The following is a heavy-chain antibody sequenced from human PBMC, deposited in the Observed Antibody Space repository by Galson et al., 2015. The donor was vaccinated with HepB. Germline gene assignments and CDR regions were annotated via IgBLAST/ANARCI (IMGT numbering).Heavy chain of an antibody. Sequence: SLRLSCAASGFTFSICAMAWVRQAPGKGLEWVSSISDNGRRTCFGDSVKGRFTISRDNSMNTVFLQMNGLRAEDTAVYYCAKVNTSGWYDSWGQGTLVAVSS. CDR2: ISDNGRRT. J-gene: IGHJ5*01. V-gene: IGHV3-23*01. CDR3: AKVNTSGWYDS. D-gene: IGHD6-19*01. CDR1: GFTFSICA.